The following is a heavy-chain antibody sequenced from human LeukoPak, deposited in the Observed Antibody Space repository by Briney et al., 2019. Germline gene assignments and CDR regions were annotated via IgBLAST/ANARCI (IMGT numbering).Heavy chain of an antibody. CDR3: AREGVDHDAFDI. CDR1: GGSISSYY. Sequence: SETLSLTCTVSGGSISSYYWSWIRQPPGKGLEWIGYIYYSGSTNYNPSLKSRVTISVDTSKNQFSLKLSSMTAADTAVYYCAREGVDHDAFDIWGQGTMVTVSS. CDR2: IYYSGST. V-gene: IGHV4-59*01. D-gene: IGHD2-8*01. J-gene: IGHJ3*02.